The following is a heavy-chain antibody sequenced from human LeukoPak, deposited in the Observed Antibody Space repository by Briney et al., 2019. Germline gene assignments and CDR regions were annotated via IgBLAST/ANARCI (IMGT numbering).Heavy chain of an antibody. V-gene: IGHV3-30*02. D-gene: IGHD3-3*01. CDR3: ASEIFWSGYPFY. CDR1: GFTFSSYG. J-gene: IGHJ4*02. Sequence: PGGSLRLSCAASGFTFSSYGMHWVRQAPGKGLEWVAFIRYDGSNKYYADSAKGRFTISRDNSKNTLYLQMNSLRAEDTAVYYCASEIFWSGYPFYWGQGALVTVSS. CDR2: IRYDGSNK.